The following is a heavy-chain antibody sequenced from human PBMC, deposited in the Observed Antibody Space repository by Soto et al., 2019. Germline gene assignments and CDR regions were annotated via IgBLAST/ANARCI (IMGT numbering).Heavy chain of an antibody. V-gene: IGHV1-69*08. Sequence: QVQLVQSGAEEKKPGSSVKVSCKASGGTFSSYTISWVRQAPGQGLEWMGRIIPILGIANYAQKFQGRVTITADKSTSTAYMELSSLRSEDTAVFYCARDRTKSRGYSYGYNYFDYWGQGTLVTVSS. J-gene: IGHJ4*02. CDR2: IIPILGIA. CDR3: ARDRTKSRGYSYGYNYFDY. D-gene: IGHD5-18*01. CDR1: GGTFSSYT.